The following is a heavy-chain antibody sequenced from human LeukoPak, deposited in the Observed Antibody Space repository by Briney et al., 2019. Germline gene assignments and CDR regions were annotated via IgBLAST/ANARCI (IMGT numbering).Heavy chain of an antibody. D-gene: IGHD1-7*01. CDR3: VRVNYAGWFDP. CDR1: EFTFRTYE. CDR2: ISGSGSAV. V-gene: IGHV3-48*03. Sequence: GGSLRLSCAASEFTFRTYEMSWVRQAPGKGLEWISYISGSGSAVYYADSVKGRLTTASDNAKNSLYLQMNTLRAEDTALYYCVRVNYAGWFDPWGQGILVTVSS. J-gene: IGHJ5*02.